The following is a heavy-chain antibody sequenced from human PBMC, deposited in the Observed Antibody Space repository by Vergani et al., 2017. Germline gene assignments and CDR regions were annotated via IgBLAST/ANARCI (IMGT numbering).Heavy chain of an antibody. CDR2: INNDGHT. Sequence: QVQLQQWGAGVVKPSGTLSLTFAVFGESFSSFYWSWIRQPPGKGLEWIGEINNDGHTNYNPSLESRVTVSRDTAKNQFSLNLMSVTAADTAMYYWAVRPRVNLVGGEIVTKRTFDYWSQGSLVTVSS. V-gene: IGHV4-34*02. CDR3: AVRPRVNLVGGEIVTKRTFDY. CDR1: GESFSSFY. D-gene: IGHD3-10*01. J-gene: IGHJ4*02.